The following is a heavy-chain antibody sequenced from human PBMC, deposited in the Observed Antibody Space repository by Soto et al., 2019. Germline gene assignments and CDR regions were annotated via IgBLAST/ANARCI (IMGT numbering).Heavy chain of an antibody. CDR2: ISNDGGIE. J-gene: IGHJ6*02. CDR1: GFTLSDFA. Sequence: QVQLVPSGGGVVQPGRPLTLSCAASGFTLSDFALHWVRQALGKGLEWVVLISNDGGIEHYGDSVRGRFTISRDNFKQMLNLQLTSVRVVDTGVDYGARAVPGMDVWGQGTTVTVSS. CDR3: ARAVPGMDV. V-gene: IGHV3-30-3*01.